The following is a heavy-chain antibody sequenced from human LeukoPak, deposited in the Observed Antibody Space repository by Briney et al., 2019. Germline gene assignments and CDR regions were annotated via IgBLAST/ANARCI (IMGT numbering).Heavy chain of an antibody. CDR2: ISGSGGST. D-gene: IGHD3-10*01. V-gene: IGHV3-23*01. CDR3: AKGGVRGVIRFGY. CDR1: GFTFSSYG. Sequence: GGTLRLSCAASGFTFSSYGMNWVRQAPGKGLEWVSAISGSGGSTYYADSVKGRFTISRDNSKNTLYLQMNSLRAEDTAVYYCAKGGVRGVIRFGYWGQGTLVTVSS. J-gene: IGHJ4*02.